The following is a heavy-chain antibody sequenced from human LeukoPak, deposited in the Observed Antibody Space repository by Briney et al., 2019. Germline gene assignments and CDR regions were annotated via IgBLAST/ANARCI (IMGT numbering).Heavy chain of an antibody. CDR1: GYTFTSYY. D-gene: IGHD6-13*01. CDR2: ITPSGNST. V-gene: IGHV1-46*01. J-gene: IGHJ4*02. Sequence: ASVKVSCKASGYTFTSYYMHWVRQAPGQGLEWMGIITPSGNSTNYAQKFQGRVTMTRDMSTSTVYMELSSLRSEDTAVYYCARDLAAGDFWGQGTLVTVYS. CDR3: ARDLAAGDF.